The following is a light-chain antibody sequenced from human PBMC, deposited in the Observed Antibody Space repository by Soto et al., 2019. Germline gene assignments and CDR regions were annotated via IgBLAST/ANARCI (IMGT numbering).Light chain of an antibody. CDR3: TSYTSTSTPYV. V-gene: IGLV2-14*01. J-gene: IGLJ1*01. Sequence: QPDLTQPASVSGSPGQSTTISCAGTSSDVGRYTYVSWYQQHPGKAPKLIIYDVYNRPSGVSNRFSGSKSGNTASLTISGLQAEDEADYYCTSYTSTSTPYVFGGGTKVTVL. CDR1: SSDVGRYTY. CDR2: DVY.